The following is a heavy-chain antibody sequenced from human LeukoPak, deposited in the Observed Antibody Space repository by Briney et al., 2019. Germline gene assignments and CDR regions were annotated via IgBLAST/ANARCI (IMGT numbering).Heavy chain of an antibody. CDR3: ARVYSSSWYNWFDP. J-gene: IGHJ5*02. D-gene: IGHD6-13*01. CDR1: GYTFTGYY. V-gene: IGHV1-2*02. Sequence: ASVKISCKASGYTFTGYYMHWVRQATGQGLEWMGWINPNSGGTNYAQKFQGRVTMTRDTSISTAYMELSRLRSDDTAVYYCARVYSSSWYNWFDPWGQGTLVTVSS. CDR2: INPNSGGT.